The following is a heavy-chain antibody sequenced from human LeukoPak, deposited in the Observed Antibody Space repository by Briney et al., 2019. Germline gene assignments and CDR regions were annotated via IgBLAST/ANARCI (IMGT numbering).Heavy chain of an antibody. V-gene: IGHV3-23*01. CDR1: GFTFSSYA. D-gene: IGHD3-10*01. J-gene: IGHJ4*02. Sequence: GGSLRLSCAASGFTFSSYAMSWVRQAPGKGLEWVSAISGSGGSTYYADSVRGRFTISRDNSKNTLYLHMNSLRVEDTAVYYCAKVGETVIYFFDFWGQGTLVTVSS. CDR2: ISGSGGST. CDR3: AKVGETVIYFFDF.